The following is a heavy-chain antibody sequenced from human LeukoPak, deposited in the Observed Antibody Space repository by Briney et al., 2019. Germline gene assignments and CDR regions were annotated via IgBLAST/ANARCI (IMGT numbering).Heavy chain of an antibody. CDR1: GFTFDDYA. V-gene: IGHV3-9*01. Sequence: GGSLRLSCAASGFTFDDYAMHWVRQAPGKGLEWVSGISWNRGSIGYADSVKGRFTISRDNAKNSLYLQMNSLRAEDTALYYCAKDQGPGFYDFWSGYQTNWFDPWGQGTLVTVSS. CDR2: ISWNRGSI. J-gene: IGHJ5*02. CDR3: AKDQGPGFYDFWSGYQTNWFDP. D-gene: IGHD3-3*01.